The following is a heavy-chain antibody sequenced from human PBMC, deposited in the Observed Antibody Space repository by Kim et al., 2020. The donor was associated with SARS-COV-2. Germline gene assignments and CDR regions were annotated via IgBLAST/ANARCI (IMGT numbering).Heavy chain of an antibody. D-gene: IGHD3-22*01. CDR2: INTNTGNP. CDR3: AREYYYDSSGYYYGWRWVHDAFDI. Sequence: ASVKVSCKASGYTFTSYAMNWVRQAPGQGLEWMGWINTNTGNPTYARGFTGRFVFSLDTSVSTAYLQISSLKAEDTAVYYCAREYYYDSSGYYYGWRWVHDAFDIWGQGTMVTVSS. J-gene: IGHJ3*02. V-gene: IGHV7-4-1*02. CDR1: GYTFTSYA.